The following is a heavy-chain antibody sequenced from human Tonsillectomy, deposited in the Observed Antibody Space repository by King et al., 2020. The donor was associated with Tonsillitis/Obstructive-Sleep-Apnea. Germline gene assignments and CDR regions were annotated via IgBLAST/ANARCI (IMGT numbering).Heavy chain of an antibody. CDR1: GGSISSYY. Sequence: QLQESGPGLVKPSETLSLTCTVSGGSISSYYWSWIRQPPGKGLEWIGYIYYSGSTNYNPSLKSRVTISVDTSKNQFSLKLSSVTAADTAVYYCAREGEPYDEIWGRYRYGDAFDIWGQGTMVTVSS. CDR2: IYYSGST. J-gene: IGHJ3*02. V-gene: IGHV4-59*01. CDR3: AREGEPYDEIWGRYRYGDAFDI. D-gene: IGHD3-16*02.